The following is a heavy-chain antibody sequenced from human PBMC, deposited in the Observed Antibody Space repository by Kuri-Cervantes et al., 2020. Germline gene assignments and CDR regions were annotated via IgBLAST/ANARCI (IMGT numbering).Heavy chain of an antibody. Sequence: ASVKVSCKASGYTFTSYYMHWVRQAPGQGLEWMGIINPSGGSTSYAQKFQGRVTMTRDTSTSTVYMELSRLRSDDTAVYYCARDLMATLGWFDPWGQGTLVTVSS. V-gene: IGHV1-46*01. CDR1: GYTFTSYY. CDR2: INPSGGST. J-gene: IGHJ5*02. D-gene: IGHD5-24*01. CDR3: ARDLMATLGWFDP.